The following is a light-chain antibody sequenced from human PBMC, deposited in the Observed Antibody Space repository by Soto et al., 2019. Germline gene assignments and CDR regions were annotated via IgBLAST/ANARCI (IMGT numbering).Light chain of an antibody. V-gene: IGKV3-20*01. CDR3: QQYVRSPWT. Sequence: EIVLTQSPGTLSLSPGERATLSCRASQSVSSSYLAWYQQKGGQAPRLLIYGASSRATGIPDRFSGSGSGTDFTLTISRLEPEDFAVSYCQQYVRSPWTTGHGTKVEIK. CDR1: QSVSSSY. J-gene: IGKJ1*01. CDR2: GAS.